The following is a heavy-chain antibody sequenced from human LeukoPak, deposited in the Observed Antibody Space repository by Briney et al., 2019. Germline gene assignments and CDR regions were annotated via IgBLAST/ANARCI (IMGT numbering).Heavy chain of an antibody. CDR3: ARQGERWLPYYMDV. Sequence: ASETLSLTCTVSGGSISSYYWSWIRQPPGKGLEWIGYIYYSGSTNYNPSLKSRVTISVDTSKNQFSLKESSVTAADTAVYYCARQGERWLPYYMDVWGKGTTVTVSS. J-gene: IGHJ6*03. D-gene: IGHD5-24*01. CDR1: GGSISSYY. V-gene: IGHV4-59*08. CDR2: IYYSGST.